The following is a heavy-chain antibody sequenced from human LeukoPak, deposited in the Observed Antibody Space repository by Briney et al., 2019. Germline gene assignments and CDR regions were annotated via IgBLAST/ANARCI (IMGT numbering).Heavy chain of an antibody. Sequence: SETLSLTCAVYGGSFSGYYWSWIRQPPGKGLEWIGEINHSGSTNYNPSLKSRVTISVDTSKNRFSLKLSSVTAADTAVYYCARVLDCSSTSCYAEGDYWGQGTLVTVSS. J-gene: IGHJ4*02. V-gene: IGHV4-34*01. CDR3: ARVLDCSSTSCYAEGDY. CDR1: GGSFSGYY. CDR2: INHSGST. D-gene: IGHD2-2*01.